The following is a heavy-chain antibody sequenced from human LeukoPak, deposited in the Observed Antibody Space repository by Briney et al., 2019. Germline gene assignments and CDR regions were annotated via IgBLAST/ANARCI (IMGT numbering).Heavy chain of an antibody. CDR2: ISKNGRNT. Sequence: GSLRLSCAASGFTLSSYSMHWVRQAPGKGLEFVSAISKNGRNTYYGNSMKGRFTISRDISKNTLYLQMGSLRPEDMAVYYCARVDSGSACASWGQGILVTVSS. V-gene: IGHV3-64*01. J-gene: IGHJ1*01. CDR3: ARVDSGSACAS. CDR1: GFTLSSYS. D-gene: IGHD6-19*01.